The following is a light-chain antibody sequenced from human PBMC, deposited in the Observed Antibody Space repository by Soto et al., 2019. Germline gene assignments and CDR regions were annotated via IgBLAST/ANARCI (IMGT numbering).Light chain of an antibody. CDR3: AAWDDSLNGHV. V-gene: IGLV1-44*01. CDR1: SSNIGTSS. J-gene: IGLJ1*01. Sequence: QSSLTQPPSASGTPGPRVTISCSGSSSNIGTSSVHWFQQLPGTAPKLLISTTNQRPSGVPERFSGSKSGTSASLAISGLQSEDEADYYCAAWDDSLNGHVFGTGTKVTVL. CDR2: TTN.